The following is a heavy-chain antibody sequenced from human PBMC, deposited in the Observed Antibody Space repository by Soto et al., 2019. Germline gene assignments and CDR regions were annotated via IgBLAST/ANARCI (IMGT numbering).Heavy chain of an antibody. CDR3: ARVRAELGYCSGPSCLPYYNGMDV. D-gene: IGHD2-15*01. CDR1: GYTFTSYG. J-gene: IGHJ6*02. V-gene: IGHV1-18*01. Sequence: QVQLVQSGAEVKKPGASVKVSCKAAGYTFTSYGISWVRQAPGQGLEWMGWISAYNGNTDYAQKVQGRVTMTTDTPTTTVYMELRSLRSDDTAVYYCARVRAELGYCSGPSCLPYYNGMDVWGQGTTVTVSS. CDR2: ISAYNGNT.